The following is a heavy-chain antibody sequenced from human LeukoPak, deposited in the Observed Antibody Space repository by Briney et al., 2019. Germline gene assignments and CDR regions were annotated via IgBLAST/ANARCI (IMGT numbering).Heavy chain of an antibody. D-gene: IGHD6-19*01. J-gene: IGHJ4*02. CDR2: INHSGST. V-gene: IGHV4-34*01. Sequence: SETLSLTCSVSGGSISGYYWSWIRQPPGKGLEWIGEINHSGSTNYNPSLKSRVTISVDTSKNQFSLKLSSVTAADTAVYYCARRGYSSAKRRAFDYWGQGTLVTVSS. CDR3: ARRGYSSAKRRAFDY. CDR1: GGSISGYY.